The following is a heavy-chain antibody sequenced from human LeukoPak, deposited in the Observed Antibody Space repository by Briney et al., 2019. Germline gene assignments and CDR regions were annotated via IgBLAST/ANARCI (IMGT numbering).Heavy chain of an antibody. Sequence: GGSLRLSCAASGFTFSSYSMNWVRQAPGKGLEWVSSISSSSSYIYHADSVKGRFTISRDNAKNSLYLQMNSLRAEDTAVYYCARDLEDILTGRDAFDIWGQGTMVTVSS. CDR2: ISSSSSYI. CDR3: ARDLEDILTGRDAFDI. CDR1: GFTFSSYS. D-gene: IGHD3-9*01. V-gene: IGHV3-21*01. J-gene: IGHJ3*02.